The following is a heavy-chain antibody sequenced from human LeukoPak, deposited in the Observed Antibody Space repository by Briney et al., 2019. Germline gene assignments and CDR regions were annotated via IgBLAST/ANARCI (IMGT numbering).Heavy chain of an antibody. CDR3: ARLAYGGPDF. CDR2: ISSSSRNI. Sequence: GGSLRLSCTASVFTMSDHYMTWIRQPPGKGLEWVSYISSSSRNIYYADSVKGRFTISRDNTKNSLNLQMNSLRPEDTAMYFCARLAYGGPDFWGQGTLVTVAS. J-gene: IGHJ1*01. V-gene: IGHV3-11*01. CDR1: VFTMSDHY. D-gene: IGHD2/OR15-2a*01.